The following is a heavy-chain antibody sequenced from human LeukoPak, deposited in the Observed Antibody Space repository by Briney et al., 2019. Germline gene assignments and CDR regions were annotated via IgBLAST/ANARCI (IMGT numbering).Heavy chain of an antibody. CDR3: AREITGTRGVDY. Sequence: SETLSLTCTVSGDSFSGYLWSWIRQPAGKGLEWIGRMYTSGITNSNPSLKSRITMSVDTSKNQFSLNLTSVTAADTAVYYCAREITGTRGVDYWGQGILVTVSS. J-gene: IGHJ4*02. CDR2: MYTSGIT. V-gene: IGHV4-4*07. CDR1: GDSFSGYL. D-gene: IGHD1-7*01.